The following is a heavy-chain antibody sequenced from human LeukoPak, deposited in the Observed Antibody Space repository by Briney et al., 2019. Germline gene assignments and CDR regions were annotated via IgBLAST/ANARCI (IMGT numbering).Heavy chain of an antibody. D-gene: IGHD6-19*01. J-gene: IGHJ1*01. Sequence: ASVKVSCKASGYTFTSYDINWVRQATGQGLEWMGWMKPNNGNTDYAQKFQGRVTLTRNTSISTAYMELSSLRSEDTAVYYCTRGGPVAGTHKYFQHWGQGTLVTVSS. CDR3: TRGGPVAGTHKYFQH. V-gene: IGHV1-8*01. CDR1: GYTFTSYD. CDR2: MKPNNGNT.